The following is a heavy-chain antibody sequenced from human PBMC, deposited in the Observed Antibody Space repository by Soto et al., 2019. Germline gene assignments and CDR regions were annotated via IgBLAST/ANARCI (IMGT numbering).Heavy chain of an antibody. CDR1: GFTFSSYG. J-gene: IGHJ4*02. V-gene: IGHV3-33*01. CDR3: ASMTTVTTGLDY. Sequence: QVQLVESGGGVVQPGRPLRLSCAASGFTFSSYGMHWVRQAPGKGLEWVAVIWYDGSNKYYADSVKGRFTISRDNSKNTLYLQMNSLRAEDTAVYYCASMTTVTTGLDYWGQGTLVTVSS. D-gene: IGHD4-17*01. CDR2: IWYDGSNK.